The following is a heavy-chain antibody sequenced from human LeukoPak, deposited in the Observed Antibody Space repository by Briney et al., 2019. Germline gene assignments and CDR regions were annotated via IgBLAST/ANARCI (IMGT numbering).Heavy chain of an antibody. CDR1: GYTFTGYY. J-gene: IGHJ4*02. CDR3: ARADYYDSSGYYPPSGY. CDR2: INPNSGGT. D-gene: IGHD3-22*01. V-gene: IGHV1-2*02. Sequence: ASVKVSCKASGYTFTGYYMHWVRQAPGQGLEWTGWINPNSGGTNYAQKFQGRVTMTKDTSISTAYMELSRLRSDDTAVYYCARADYYDSSGYYPPSGYWGQGTLVTVSS.